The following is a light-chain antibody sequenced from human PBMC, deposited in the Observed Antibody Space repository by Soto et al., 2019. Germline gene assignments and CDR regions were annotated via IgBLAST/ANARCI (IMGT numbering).Light chain of an antibody. CDR2: TVN. Sequence: QSVLTQPASVSGSPGQSITISCTGTSSDVGGYKYVSWYQQHPGKAPKLLIYTVNNRPSGVSNRFSGSKSGNTASLTISGLQAEDEDDYYCSSYTSSSSYVFGTGTKVTV. CDR1: SSDVGGYKY. V-gene: IGLV2-14*03. CDR3: SSYTSSSSYV. J-gene: IGLJ1*01.